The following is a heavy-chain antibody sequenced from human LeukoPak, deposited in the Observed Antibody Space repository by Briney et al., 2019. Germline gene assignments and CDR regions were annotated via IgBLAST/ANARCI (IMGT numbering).Heavy chain of an antibody. CDR1: GFTFTSSA. D-gene: IGHD3-9*01. CDR3: AAKSGILTGYYRSEDAFDI. V-gene: IGHV1-58*02. J-gene: IGHJ3*02. Sequence: GASVKVSCKASGFTFTSSAMQWVRQARGQRLEWIGWIVVGSGNTNYAQKFQERVTITRDMSTSTAYMELSSLRSEDTAVYYCAAKSGILTGYYRSEDAFDIWGQGTMVTVSS. CDR2: IVVGSGNT.